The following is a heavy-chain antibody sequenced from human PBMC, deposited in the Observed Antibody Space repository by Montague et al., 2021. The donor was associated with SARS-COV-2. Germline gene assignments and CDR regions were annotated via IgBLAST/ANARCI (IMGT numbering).Heavy chain of an antibody. J-gene: IGHJ4*02. CDR3: ARRRLREDYFDF. Sequence: SETLSLTCTVSGDSVSSSDHYWGWIRQPPGKGLEWLGIVYYSGYTYYNPSVKGRVTISIDASKNQFSLKLNSLTATDTAIYHCARRRLREDYFDFWGQGPLLTVSS. D-gene: IGHD4-17*01. CDR1: GDSVSSSDHY. V-gene: IGHV4-39*01. CDR2: VYYSGYT.